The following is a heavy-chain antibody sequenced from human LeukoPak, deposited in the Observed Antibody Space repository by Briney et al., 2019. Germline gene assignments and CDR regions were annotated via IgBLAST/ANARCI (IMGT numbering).Heavy chain of an antibody. CDR2: IWYDGSNK. D-gene: IGHD6-13*01. CDR1: GFTFSSYE. V-gene: IGHV3-33*08. Sequence: GGSLRLSCAASGFTFSSYEMNWVRQSPGKGLEWVAVIWYDGSNKYYADSVKGRFTISRDNSKNTLYLQMNSLRAEDTAVYYCAAAAYRFQHWGQGTLVTVSS. CDR3: AAAAYRFQH. J-gene: IGHJ1*01.